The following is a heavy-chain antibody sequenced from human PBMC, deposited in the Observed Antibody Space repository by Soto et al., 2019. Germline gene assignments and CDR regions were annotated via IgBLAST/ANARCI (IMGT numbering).Heavy chain of an antibody. J-gene: IGHJ4*02. CDR3: MLGSGWKDFDY. CDR2: IYYSGST. V-gene: IGHV4-31*03. D-gene: IGHD3-22*01. Sequence: SETLSLTCTVSGAPISSGGYYWSWIRQHPGKGLEWIGYIYYSGSTYYNPSLKSRVTISVDTSKNQFSLKLSSVTAADTAVYYCMLGSGWKDFDYWGQGTLVTVSS. CDR1: GAPISSGGYY.